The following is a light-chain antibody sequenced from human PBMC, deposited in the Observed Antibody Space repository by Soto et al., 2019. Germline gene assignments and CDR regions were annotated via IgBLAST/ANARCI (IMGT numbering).Light chain of an antibody. CDR1: SSDVGGYNL. J-gene: IGLJ2*01. CDR2: EVI. V-gene: IGLV2-8*01. CDR3: RSYSGSDNVVV. Sequence: QSVLTQPPSASGSPGQSVTISCAGTSSDVGGYNLVSWYQQHPGKAPKLMIYEVIKRPSGVPDRFSGSKSGNTASLTVSGLHAEDEADYYCRSYSGSDNVVVFGGGTKVTVL.